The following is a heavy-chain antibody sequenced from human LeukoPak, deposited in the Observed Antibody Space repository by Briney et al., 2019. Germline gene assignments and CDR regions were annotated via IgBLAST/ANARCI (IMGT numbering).Heavy chain of an antibody. CDR3: AREIGYTHQISAFDI. CDR2: TYYRSKWYY. Sequence: SQTLSLTCAISGDSVSSNSAAWNWIRQSPSRGLEWLGRTYYRSKWYYDYAVAVKSRITINPDTSKNQFSLQLNSVTPEDTAVYYCAREIGYTHQISAFDIWGQGTMVTVSS. D-gene: IGHD3-16*02. CDR1: GDSVSSNSAA. V-gene: IGHV6-1*01. J-gene: IGHJ3*02.